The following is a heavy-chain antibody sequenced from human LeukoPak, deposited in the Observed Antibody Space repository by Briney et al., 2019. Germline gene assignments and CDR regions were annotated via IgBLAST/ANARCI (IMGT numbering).Heavy chain of an antibody. V-gene: IGHV3-21*04. J-gene: IGHJ4*02. Sequence: PGGSLRLSCAASGFTFSSYSMNWVRQAPGKGLEWVSSISSSSSYIYYADSVKGRFTISRDDAKNSLYLQMNSLRAEDTAVYYCARGPSGYHNTGGQGTLVSVSS. CDR1: GFTFSSYS. D-gene: IGHD5-12*01. CDR2: ISSSSSYI. CDR3: ARGPSGYHNT.